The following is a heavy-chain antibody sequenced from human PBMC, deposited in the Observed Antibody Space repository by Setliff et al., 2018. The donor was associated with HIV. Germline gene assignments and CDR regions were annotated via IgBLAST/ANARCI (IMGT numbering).Heavy chain of an antibody. D-gene: IGHD6-13*01. J-gene: IGHJ4*02. Sequence: ASVKVSCKASGYTFTSNFMHWVRQAPGQGLEWMGIINPTDDTTTYAQNFEGRVTMTRDTSTSTVFMALSSLRSEDTAMYYCAREYHTAAAGTRVANYFDYWGQGTLVTVSS. CDR3: AREYHTAAAGTRVANYFDY. CDR2: INPTDDTT. V-gene: IGHV1-46*01. CDR1: GYTFTSNF.